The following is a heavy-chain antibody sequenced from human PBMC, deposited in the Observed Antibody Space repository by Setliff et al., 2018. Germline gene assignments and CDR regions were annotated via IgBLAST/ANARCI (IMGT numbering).Heavy chain of an antibody. CDR2: INPDGSEK. CDR1: GFIVSNNE. Sequence: PGGSLRLSCAVSGFIVSNNEMSWVRQAPGKGLEWLASINPDGSEKYYVDSVKGRFTISRDNAKNSLSLQMNSLRTEDTAVYYCFGAGTCSYWGQGTLVTV. V-gene: IGHV3-7*01. D-gene: IGHD3-10*01. J-gene: IGHJ4*02. CDR3: FGAGTCSY.